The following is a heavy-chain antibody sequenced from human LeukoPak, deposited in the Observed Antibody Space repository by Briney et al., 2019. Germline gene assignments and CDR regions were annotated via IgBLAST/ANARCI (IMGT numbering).Heavy chain of an antibody. J-gene: IGHJ6*02. Sequence: SETLSLTCAVSGGSISTNNWWTWVRQSPGEGLKWIGEIYHSGSTTFNPSIKPRVTISVDKSKNQFSLKLSSVTAADTAVYYCVRKTLLGVSPYYFNAMDVWGQGTTVTVSS. CDR2: IYHSGST. V-gene: IGHV4-4*02. CDR3: VRKTLLGVSPYYFNAMDV. D-gene: IGHD3-3*01. CDR1: GGSISTNNW.